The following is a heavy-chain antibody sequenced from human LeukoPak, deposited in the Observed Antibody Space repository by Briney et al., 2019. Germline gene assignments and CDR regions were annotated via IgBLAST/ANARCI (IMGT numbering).Heavy chain of an antibody. Sequence: GESLKISCKGSRYSFTSSWIGWVRQMPGKGQEWMGIIYPGDSDTRYSPSFQGQVTISADKSISTAYLQWSSLKASDTAMYYCARHVGSTELDLEYYFDYWGQGTLVTVSS. D-gene: IGHD1-1*01. CDR2: IYPGDSDT. CDR3: ARHVGSTELDLEYYFDY. V-gene: IGHV5-51*01. CDR1: RYSFTSSW. J-gene: IGHJ4*02.